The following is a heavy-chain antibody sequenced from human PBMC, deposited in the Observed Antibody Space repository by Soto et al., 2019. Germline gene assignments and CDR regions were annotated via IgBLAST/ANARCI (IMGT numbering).Heavy chain of an antibody. CDR3: ARGLTRCLQLLGFDY. CDR2: IYYSGST. J-gene: IGHJ4*02. V-gene: IGHV4-31*03. CDR1: GGSITRGGYY. D-gene: IGHD5-12*01. Sequence: SEAMSLTCTVSGGSITRGGYYWSWIRQNPGKGLEWIGYIYYSGSTYYNPSLKSRVTISVDTSKNQFSLTLRYVTAAATAVYYRARGLTRCLQLLGFDYWGQGTLVTVSS.